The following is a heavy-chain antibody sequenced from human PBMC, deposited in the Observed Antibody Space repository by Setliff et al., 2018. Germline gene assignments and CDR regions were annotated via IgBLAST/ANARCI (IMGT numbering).Heavy chain of an antibody. CDR1: GYTLSRHY. CDR3: ARAGVAAADRKGIFDH. J-gene: IGHJ4*02. V-gene: IGHV1-46*01. CDR2: INPGGGSA. D-gene: IGHD6-13*01. Sequence: ASVKVSCKATGYTLSRHYMHWARQAPGQGLEWMGIINPGGGSASIVQKFQGRVTMTSDTSTSTVYMEVTGLTSEGTAVYCCARAGVAAADRKGIFDHWGQGTLVTVSS.